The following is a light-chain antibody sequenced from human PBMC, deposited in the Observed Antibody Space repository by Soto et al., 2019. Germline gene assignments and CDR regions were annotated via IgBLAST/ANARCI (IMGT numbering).Light chain of an antibody. J-gene: IGKJ4*01. CDR1: QGISTY. V-gene: IGKV1-9*01. CDR2: DRS. CDR3: QHPLT. Sequence: DIQLTQSPSVLSASVGDRVTITCRASQGISTYLAWYQQKPGKAPKPLIYDRSTLQSGVPSRFSGSGTGTYFSLTIDNLQPEDFATYSCQHPLTFGGGTKVEIK.